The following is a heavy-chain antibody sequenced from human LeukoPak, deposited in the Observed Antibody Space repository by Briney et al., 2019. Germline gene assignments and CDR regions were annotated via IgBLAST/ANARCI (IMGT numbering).Heavy chain of an antibody. Sequence: ASAKVSCKASGYTFTSYGISWVRHAPGQGLEWMGIINPSGGSTSYAQKFQGRVTMTRDTSTSTVYMELRSLTSDDTAVYYCARGGGAGGGSWPNDYWGQGTLVTVSS. CDR2: INPSGGST. D-gene: IGHD6-13*01. CDR3: ARGGGAGGGSWPNDY. CDR1: GYTFTSYG. J-gene: IGHJ4*02. V-gene: IGHV1-46*01.